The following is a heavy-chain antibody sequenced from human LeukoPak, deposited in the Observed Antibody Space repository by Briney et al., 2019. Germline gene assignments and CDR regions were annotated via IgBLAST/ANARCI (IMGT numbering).Heavy chain of an antibody. V-gene: IGHV3-48*03. CDR1: GFLFSSYE. CDR3: AKNGASGGSSWSDY. J-gene: IGHJ4*02. D-gene: IGHD6-13*01. CDR2: ISTSGGTI. Sequence: PGGSLRLSCAASGFLFSSYEMNWVRQAPGKGLEWVSYISTSGGTIYYADSVKGRFTISRDNAKNSLYLQMNSLRAEDTAIYYCAKNGASGGSSWSDYWGQGTLVTVSS.